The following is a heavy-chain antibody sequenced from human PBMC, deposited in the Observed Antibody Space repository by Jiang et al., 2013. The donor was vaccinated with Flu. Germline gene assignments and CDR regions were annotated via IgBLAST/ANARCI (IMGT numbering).Heavy chain of an antibody. CDR2: MNANSGAT. Sequence: VQLVESGAEVKDPGASVKVSCKASGYTFTGYYIHWVRQAPGQGLEWMGWMNANSGATGYAQKFRGRVTMTRDTSINTAYMELSGLRSDDTAIYYCTRLILGVSFDNWGPGTWSPXPQ. V-gene: IGHV1-2*02. CDR1: GYTFTGYY. CDR3: TRLILGVSFDN. D-gene: IGHD3-10*01. J-gene: IGHJ4*02.